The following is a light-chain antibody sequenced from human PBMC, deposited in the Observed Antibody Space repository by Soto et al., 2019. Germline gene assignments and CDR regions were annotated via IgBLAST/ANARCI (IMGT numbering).Light chain of an antibody. CDR2: SNN. CDR3: AAWDDSLNGVV. J-gene: IGLJ2*01. V-gene: IGLV1-44*01. Sequence: QSVLTQPPSASGTPGQRVTISCSGSSSKIGSNTLNWYQQLQGTAPKLLIYSNNQRPSGVPDRFSGSKSGTSASLAISGLQSEDEADYYCAAWDDSLNGVVFGGGTKLTVL. CDR1: SSKIGSNT.